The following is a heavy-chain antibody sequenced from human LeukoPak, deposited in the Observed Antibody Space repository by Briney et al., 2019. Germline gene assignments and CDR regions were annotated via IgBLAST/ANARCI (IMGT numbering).Heavy chain of an antibody. J-gene: IGHJ4*02. Sequence: RSETLSLTCTVSGGSISSSSYYWGWICQPPGKGLEWIGSIYYSGSTYYNPSLKSRVTISVDTSKNQFSLKLSSVAAADTAVYYCARSTFGGVIPDYWGQGTLVTVSS. CDR1: GGSISSSSYY. D-gene: IGHD3-16*01. CDR3: ARSTFGGVIPDY. CDR2: IYYSGST. V-gene: IGHV4-39*07.